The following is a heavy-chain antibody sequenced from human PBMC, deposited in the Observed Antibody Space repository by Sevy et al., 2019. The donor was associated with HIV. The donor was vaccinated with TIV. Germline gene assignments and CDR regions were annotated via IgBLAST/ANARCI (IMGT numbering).Heavy chain of an antibody. J-gene: IGHJ4*02. CDR3: ANAPNGYYGWGRERYYFDY. CDR1: GFTFSSYA. Sequence: GGSLRLSCAASGFTFSSYAMSWVRQAPGKGLEWVSAISGSGGGTYYADSVKGRFTISRDNSKNTLYLQMNSLRAEDRAVSYCANAPNGYYGWGRERYYFDYWGQGTLVTVSS. D-gene: IGHD3-10*01. CDR2: ISGSGGGT. V-gene: IGHV3-23*01.